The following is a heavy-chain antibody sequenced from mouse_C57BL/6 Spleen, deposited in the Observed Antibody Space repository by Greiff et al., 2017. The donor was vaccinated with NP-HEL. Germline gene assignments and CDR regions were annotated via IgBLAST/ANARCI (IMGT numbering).Heavy chain of an antibody. J-gene: IGHJ2*01. CDR1: GYAFSSSW. V-gene: IGHV1-82*01. CDR3: ARGAYYSNYGFFDY. CDR2: IYPGDGDT. Sequence: VHLVESGPELVKPGASVKISCKASGYAFSSSWMNWVKQRPGKGLEWIGRIYPGDGDTNYNGKFKGKATLTADKSSSTAYMQLSSLTSEDSAVYFCARGAYYSNYGFFDYWGQGTTLTVSS. D-gene: IGHD2-5*01.